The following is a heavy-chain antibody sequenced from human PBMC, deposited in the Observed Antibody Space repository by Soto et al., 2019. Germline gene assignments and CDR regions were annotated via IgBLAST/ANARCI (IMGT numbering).Heavy chain of an antibody. J-gene: IGHJ4*02. CDR1: GYTFTSYY. D-gene: IGHD2-2*01. Sequence: ASVKVSCKASGYTFTSYYMHWVRQAPGQGLEWMGIINPSGGSTSYAQKFQGRVTMTRDTSTSTVYMELSSLRSEDTAVYYCARLPGPGVYQPLFLQDYWRQGTLVTVSS. CDR2: INPSGGST. V-gene: IGHV1-46*01. CDR3: ARLPGPGVYQPLFLQDY.